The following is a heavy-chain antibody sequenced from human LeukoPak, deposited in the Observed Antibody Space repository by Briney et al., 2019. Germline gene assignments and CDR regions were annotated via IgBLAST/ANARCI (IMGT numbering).Heavy chain of an antibody. CDR3: ASRGRGYCSSTSCFLP. J-gene: IGHJ5*02. V-gene: IGHV4-4*02. D-gene: IGHD2-2*01. CDR1: GGSISSSNW. CDR2: IYHGGST. Sequence: PSQTLSLTCAVSGGSISSSNWWSWVRQPPGKGLEWIGEIYHGGSTNYNPSLKSRVTISVDKSKNQFSLKLSSVTAADTAVYYCASRGRGYCSSTSCFLPWGQGTLVTVSS.